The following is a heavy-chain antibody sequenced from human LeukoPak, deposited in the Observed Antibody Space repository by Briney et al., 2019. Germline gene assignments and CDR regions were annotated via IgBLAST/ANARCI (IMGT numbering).Heavy chain of an antibody. Sequence: ASVNVSCKASGYTFTSLDINWVRQATGQGLEWMGWMNPKSGYTGSAQQFQGRVTFTRSTSISTAYMELSNLRSEDTAVYYCVRVDGSPDFWGQGTLITVSS. D-gene: IGHD3-22*01. CDR2: MNPKSGYT. CDR1: GYTFTSLD. J-gene: IGHJ4*02. CDR3: VRVDGSPDF. V-gene: IGHV1-8*03.